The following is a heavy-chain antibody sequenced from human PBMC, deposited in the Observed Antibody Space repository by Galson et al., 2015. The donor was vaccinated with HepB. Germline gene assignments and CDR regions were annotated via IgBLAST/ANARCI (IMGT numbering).Heavy chain of an antibody. CDR1: GYTFTSYH. CDR2: INPSGGST. V-gene: IGHV1-46*03. D-gene: IGHD2-15*01. Sequence: SVKVSCKASGYTFTSYHMHWVRQAPGQGLEWMGIINPSGGSTSYAQKFQGRVTMTRDTSTSTVYMELSSLRSEDTAVYYCARGVGYCSGGSCPYNWFDPWGQGTLVTVSS. CDR3: ARGVGYCSGGSCPYNWFDP. J-gene: IGHJ5*02.